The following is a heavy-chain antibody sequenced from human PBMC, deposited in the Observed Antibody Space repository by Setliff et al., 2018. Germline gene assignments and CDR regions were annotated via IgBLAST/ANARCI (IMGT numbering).Heavy chain of an antibody. V-gene: IGHV1-18*01. CDR2: ISAYSGKA. CDR1: GYTFSDYG. J-gene: IGHJ4*02. D-gene: IGHD2-2*01. Sequence: GASVKVSCKASGYTFSDYGITWVRQAPGQGLEWMGWISAYSGKAYYAQKLQDRATMTTDTSTGTAYLELRSLRSDDTAVYYCSRLVRYCTTTSCQRLSGDEYWGQGTRVTVS. CDR3: SRLVRYCTTTSCQRLSGDEY.